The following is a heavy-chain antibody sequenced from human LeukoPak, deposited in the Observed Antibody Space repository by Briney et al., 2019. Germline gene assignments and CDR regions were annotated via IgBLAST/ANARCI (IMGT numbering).Heavy chain of an antibody. D-gene: IGHD6-13*01. CDR2: ISRSGSTK. V-gene: IGHV3-11*01. CDR1: GFTFSDYN. CDR3: ASLSSSWYYYYMDV. J-gene: IGHJ6*03. Sequence: GGSLRLSCAASGFTFSDYNMRWIRQAPGKGLEWVSSISRSGSTKYYADSVEGRFTISRDNAKNSLFLQMNSLRAEDTAVYYCASLSSSWYYYYMDVWGKGTTVTVSS.